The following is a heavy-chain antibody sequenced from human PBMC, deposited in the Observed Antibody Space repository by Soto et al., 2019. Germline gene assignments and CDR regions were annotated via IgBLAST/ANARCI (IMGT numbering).Heavy chain of an antibody. Sequence: QVQLHESGPGLVKPSQTLSLTCTVSGGSISSGGYYWSWLRQHPGKGLEWIGYIYYSGSTYYNPSLNSRVTIAVDTSKNQFSLKLSSVTAADTAVYYCASAPWNQREEIDYWGQGTLVTVSS. J-gene: IGHJ4*02. CDR2: IYYSGST. V-gene: IGHV4-31*03. CDR3: ASAPWNQREEIDY. CDR1: GGSISSGGYY. D-gene: IGHD1-1*01.